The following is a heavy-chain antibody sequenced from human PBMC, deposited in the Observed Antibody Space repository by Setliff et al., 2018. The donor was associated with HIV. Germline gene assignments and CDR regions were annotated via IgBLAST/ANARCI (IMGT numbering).Heavy chain of an antibody. J-gene: IGHJ4*02. V-gene: IGHV4-31*03. Sequence: PSETLSLTCTVSGGSISSGTYYWSWIRQHPGKGLEWIGYIYYSGSTYYNPSLKSRVTISVDTSRNQFSRKLGSVTAADTAVYYCARDRSDYYNLPGYFDHWGQGTPVTVSS. CDR3: ARDRSDYYNLPGYFDH. CDR2: IYYSGST. D-gene: IGHD3-3*01. CDR1: GGSISSGTYY.